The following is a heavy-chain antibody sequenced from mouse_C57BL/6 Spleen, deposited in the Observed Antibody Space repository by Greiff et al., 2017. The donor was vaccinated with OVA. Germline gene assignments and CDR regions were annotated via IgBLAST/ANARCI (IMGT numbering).Heavy chain of an antibody. CDR2: INPNNGGT. D-gene: IGHD3-2*02. CDR1: GYTFTDYY. Sequence: VQLQQSGPELVKPGASVKISCKASGYTFTDYYMNWVKQSHGKSLEWIGDINPNNGGTSYNQKFKGKATLTVDKSSSTAYMELRSLTSEDSAVYYCARGGDSSGYVDAMDYWGQGTSVTVSS. V-gene: IGHV1-26*01. CDR3: ARGGDSSGYVDAMDY. J-gene: IGHJ4*01.